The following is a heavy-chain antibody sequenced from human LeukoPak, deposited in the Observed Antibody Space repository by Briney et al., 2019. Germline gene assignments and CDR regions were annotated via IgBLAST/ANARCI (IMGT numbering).Heavy chain of an antibody. CDR1: GYSISTGNY. CDR2: IYHTGTT. CDR3: ARDGYNDAFDI. V-gene: IGHV4-38-2*02. J-gene: IGHJ3*02. Sequence: PSETLSLTCSVSGYSISTGNYWGWIRQPPGKGLEWIGSIYHTGTTSYNPSLKSRVTISVDTSKNQFSLKLSSVTAADTAVYYCARDGYNDAFDIWGQGTMVTVSS. D-gene: IGHD5-24*01.